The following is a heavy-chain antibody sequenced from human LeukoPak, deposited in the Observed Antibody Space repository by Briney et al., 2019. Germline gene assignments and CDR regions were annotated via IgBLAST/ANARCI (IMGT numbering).Heavy chain of an antibody. Sequence: GGSLRLSCAASGFTFSSYAMHWARQAPGKGLEWVAVISYDGSNKYYADSVKGRFTISRDNSKNTLYLQMNSLRAEDTAVYYCARVNVEMATIGFLGYWGQGTLVTVSS. D-gene: IGHD5-24*01. CDR1: GFTFSSYA. CDR2: ISYDGSNK. J-gene: IGHJ4*02. V-gene: IGHV3-30-3*01. CDR3: ARVNVEMATIGFLGY.